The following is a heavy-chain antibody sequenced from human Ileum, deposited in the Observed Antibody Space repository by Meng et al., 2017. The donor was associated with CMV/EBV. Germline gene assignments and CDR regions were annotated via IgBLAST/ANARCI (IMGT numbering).Heavy chain of an antibody. CDR1: FTSDG. CDR3: ARSRGDYYDSSGLSYYFDG. Sequence: FTSDGGSWGRQAPGQGLEWMGWISAYNGDTNYAQKYLGRVTMTTDTSTSTAYMELRSLRSDDTAVYYCARSRGDYYDSSGLSYYFDGWGQGTLVTVSS. V-gene: IGHV1-18*01. CDR2: ISAYNGDT. D-gene: IGHD3-22*01. J-gene: IGHJ4*02.